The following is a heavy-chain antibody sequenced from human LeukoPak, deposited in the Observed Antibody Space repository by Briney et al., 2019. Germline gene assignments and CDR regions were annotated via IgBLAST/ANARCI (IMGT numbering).Heavy chain of an antibody. D-gene: IGHD7-27*01. CDR2: MNPNSGST. Sequence: GASVKVSCKASGYTFTSYDINWVRQATGQGLEWMGWMNPNSGSTGYAQKFQGRVTITRNTSISTAYMELSSLRSEDTAVYYCARGPDWGFWHYFDYWGQGTLVTVSS. J-gene: IGHJ4*02. V-gene: IGHV1-8*03. CDR1: GYTFTSYD. CDR3: ARGPDWGFWHYFDY.